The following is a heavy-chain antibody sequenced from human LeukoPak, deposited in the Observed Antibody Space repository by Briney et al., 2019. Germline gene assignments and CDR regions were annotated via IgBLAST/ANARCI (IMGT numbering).Heavy chain of an antibody. CDR2: IYYSGST. CDR1: GGSISSYY. J-gene: IGHJ4*02. D-gene: IGHD3-16*02. CDR3: ARQYYDYVWGSYRYYYFDY. V-gene: IGHV4-59*08. Sequence: SETLSLTCTVSGGSISSYYWSWIRQPPGKGLEWIGYIYYSGSTNYNPSLKSRVTISVDTSKNQFSLKLSSVTAADTAAYYCARQYYDYVWGSYRYYYFDYWGQGTLVTVSS.